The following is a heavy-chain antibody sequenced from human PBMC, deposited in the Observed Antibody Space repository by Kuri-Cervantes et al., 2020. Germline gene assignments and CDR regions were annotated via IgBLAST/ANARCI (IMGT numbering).Heavy chain of an antibody. CDR1: GFTFTSSA. CDR2: IVVGSGNT. D-gene: IGHD2-2*02. V-gene: IGHV1-58*01. J-gene: IGHJ2*01. Sequence: SVKVSCKASGFTFTSSAVQWVRQARGQRLEWIGWIVVGSGNTNYAQKFQERVTITRDMSTSTAYMELSSLRSEDTAVYYCAAYPLNTPLHWYFDLWGRGTLVTVSS. CDR3: AAYPLNTPLHWYFDL.